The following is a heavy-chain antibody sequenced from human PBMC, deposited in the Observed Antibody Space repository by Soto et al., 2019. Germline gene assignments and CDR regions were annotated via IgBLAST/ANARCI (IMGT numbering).Heavy chain of an antibody. Sequence: SETLSLTCTVSVGSISSYYWSWIRQPPGKGLEWIGYIYYSGSTNYNPSLKSRVTISVDTSKNQFSLKLSSVTAADTAVYYCARVSYSGYDWRFDYWGQGTLVTVSS. CDR1: VGSISSYY. D-gene: IGHD5-12*01. CDR2: IYYSGST. CDR3: ARVSYSGYDWRFDY. J-gene: IGHJ4*02. V-gene: IGHV4-59*01.